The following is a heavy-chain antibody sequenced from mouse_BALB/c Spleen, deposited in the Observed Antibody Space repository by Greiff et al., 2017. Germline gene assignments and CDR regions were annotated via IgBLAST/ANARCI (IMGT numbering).Heavy chain of an antibody. V-gene: IGHV1S81*02. CDR1: GYTFTSYY. J-gene: IGHJ3*01. Sequence: VQLQQSGAELVKPGASVKLSCKASGYTFTSYYMYWVKQRPGQGLEWIGEINPSNGGTNFNEKFKSKATLTVDKSSSTAYMQLSSLTSEDSAVYYCTRAAYGNSWFAYWGQGTLVTVSA. CDR3: TRAAYGNSWFAY. D-gene: IGHD2-10*02. CDR2: INPSNGGT.